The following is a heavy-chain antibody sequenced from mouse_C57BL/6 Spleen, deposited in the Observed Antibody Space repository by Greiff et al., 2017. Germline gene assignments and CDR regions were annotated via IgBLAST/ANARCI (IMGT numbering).Heavy chain of an antibody. CDR1: GFNIKDDY. J-gene: IGHJ4*01. D-gene: IGHD1-1*01. CDR3: TSGSSTGYYAMDY. CDR2: IDPENGDT. Sequence: VQLQQSGAELVRPGASVKLSCTASGFNIKDDYMHWVKQRPEQGLEWIGWIDPENGDTEYASKFQGKATITADTSSNTAYLQLSSLTSEDTAVYYCTSGSSTGYYAMDYWGQGTSVTVSS. V-gene: IGHV14-4*01.